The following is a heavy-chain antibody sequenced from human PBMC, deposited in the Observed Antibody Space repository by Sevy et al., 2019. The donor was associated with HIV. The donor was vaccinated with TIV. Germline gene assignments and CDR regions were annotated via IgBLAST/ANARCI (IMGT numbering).Heavy chain of an antibody. J-gene: IGHJ4*01. CDR1: GGSFSGYY. D-gene: IGHD3-3*01. CDR3: ARRHDFWSGYSIDY. Sequence: SETLSLTCAVYGGSFSGYYWSWIRQPPGKGLEWIGEINHSGSTNYNPSLKSRVTISVDTSKNQFSLKLSSVTAADTAVYYCARRHDFWSGYSIDYWGQEPWSPSPQ. CDR2: INHSGST. V-gene: IGHV4-34*01.